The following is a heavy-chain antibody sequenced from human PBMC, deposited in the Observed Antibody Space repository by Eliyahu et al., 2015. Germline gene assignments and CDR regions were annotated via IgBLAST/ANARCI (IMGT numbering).Heavy chain of an antibody. CDR1: GXPFDDYA. V-gene: IGHV3-9*01. Sequence: EVXLVESXGGLVQXGRSLRLSXXASGXPFDDYAMHWVRQAPGKGLEWVSGISWNSGSIGYADSVKGRFTISRDNAKNSLYLQMNSLRAEDTALYYCAKDMSSSWNTFDYWGQGTLVTVSS. J-gene: IGHJ4*02. CDR2: ISWNSGSI. CDR3: AKDMSSSWNTFDY. D-gene: IGHD6-13*01.